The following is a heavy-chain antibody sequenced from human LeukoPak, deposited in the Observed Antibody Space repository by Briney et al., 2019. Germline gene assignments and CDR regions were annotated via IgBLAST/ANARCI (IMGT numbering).Heavy chain of an antibody. CDR1: GFTFSSYS. V-gene: IGHV3-21*04. CDR2: ISSSSSYI. D-gene: IGHD6-6*01. Sequence: GGSLRLSCAASGFTFSSYSMNWVRQAPGKGLEWVSSISSSSSYIYYADSVKGRFTISRDNAKNSLYLQMNSLRAEDTAVYYCAKWEYSSSLGSDYFDYWGQGTLVTVSS. CDR3: AKWEYSSSLGSDYFDY. J-gene: IGHJ4*02.